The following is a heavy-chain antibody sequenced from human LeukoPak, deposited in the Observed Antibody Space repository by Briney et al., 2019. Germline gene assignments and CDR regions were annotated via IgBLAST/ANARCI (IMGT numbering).Heavy chain of an antibody. Sequence: PGRFLRLSCAASGFTFSSYAMHWVRQAPGKGLEWVAVISYDGSNKYYADSVKGRFTISRDNSKNTLYLQMNSLRAEDTAVYYCARDYYDILTGYSAFDYWGQGTLVTVSS. CDR3: ARDYYDILTGYSAFDY. CDR1: GFTFSSYA. J-gene: IGHJ4*02. D-gene: IGHD3-9*01. V-gene: IGHV3-30*04. CDR2: ISYDGSNK.